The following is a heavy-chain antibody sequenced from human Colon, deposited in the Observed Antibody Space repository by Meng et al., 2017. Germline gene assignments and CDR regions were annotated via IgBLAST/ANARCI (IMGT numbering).Heavy chain of an antibody. J-gene: IGHJ1*01. Sequence: QVQLEEAGPGLVKPLGTLSLTCDVSGDYISTSHLWSWVRQPPGKGLEWIGELSHFEKPNYIPSLKDRVPISMDNSKNQSSLRLTSVTAANTAVYFCAALTLPYCPPTHWGQGTLVTVSS. D-gene: IGHD2-21*01. CDR2: LSHFEKP. CDR1: GDYISTSHL. V-gene: IGHV4/OR15-8*02. CDR3: AALTLPYCPPTH.